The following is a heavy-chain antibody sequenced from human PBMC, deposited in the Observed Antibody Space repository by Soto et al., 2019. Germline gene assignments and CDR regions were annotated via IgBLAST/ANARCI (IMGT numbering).Heavy chain of an antibody. D-gene: IGHD3-10*01. Sequence: EVQLLESGGGLVQPGGSLRLSCVVSGFTFNNYAMNWVRQAPGKGLEWVSGISASGGSTYYADSVKGRFTISRDSSKHTLYLQMNSLRADDTAIYYCAIHFYYGSGSYYAVDYWGQGTPVTVSS. J-gene: IGHJ4*02. CDR1: GFTFNNYA. V-gene: IGHV3-23*01. CDR2: ISASGGST. CDR3: AIHFYYGSGSYYAVDY.